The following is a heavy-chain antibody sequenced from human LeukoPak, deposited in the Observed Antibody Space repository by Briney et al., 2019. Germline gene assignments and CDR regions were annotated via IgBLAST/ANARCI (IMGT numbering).Heavy chain of an antibody. CDR2: IYYSGST. D-gene: IGHD2-2*02. CDR3: ARSVVPAAIRFDP. Sequence: PSETLSLTCTVSGGSISSGDYYWSWIRQPPRKGLEWIGYIYYSGSTYYNPSLKSRVTISVDTSKNQFSLKLSSVTAADTAVYYCARSVVPAAIRFDPWGQGTLVTVSS. J-gene: IGHJ5*02. V-gene: IGHV4-30-4*01. CDR1: GGSISSGDYY.